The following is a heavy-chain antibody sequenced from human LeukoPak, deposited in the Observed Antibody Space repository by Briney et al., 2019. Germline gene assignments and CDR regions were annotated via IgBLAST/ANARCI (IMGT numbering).Heavy chain of an antibody. V-gene: IGHV3-23*01. CDR3: ATTPGVGYCSSTSCNVLDY. CDR2: ISGSGGST. Sequence: GGSLRLSCAASGFTFSSYAMSWVRQAPGKGLEWVSGISGSGGSTYYADSVKGRFTISRDNSKNTLFLQMNSLRAEDTAVYYCATTPGVGYCSSTSCNVLDYWGQGTLVTVSS. D-gene: IGHD2-2*01. CDR1: GFTFSSYA. J-gene: IGHJ4*02.